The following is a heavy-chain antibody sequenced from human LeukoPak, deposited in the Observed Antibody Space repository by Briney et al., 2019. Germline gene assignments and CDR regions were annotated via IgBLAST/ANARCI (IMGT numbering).Heavy chain of an antibody. D-gene: IGHD4-17*01. Sequence: AGGSLRLSCAASGFTFSSYGMHWVRQAPGKGLEWVAVIWYDGSNKYYADSVKGRFTISRDSSKNSLYLQMNSLRAEDTAVYYCARDVTVTTSNWFDPWGQGTLVTVSS. CDR1: GFTFSSYG. V-gene: IGHV3-33*01. CDR3: ARDVTVTTSNWFDP. CDR2: IWYDGSNK. J-gene: IGHJ5*02.